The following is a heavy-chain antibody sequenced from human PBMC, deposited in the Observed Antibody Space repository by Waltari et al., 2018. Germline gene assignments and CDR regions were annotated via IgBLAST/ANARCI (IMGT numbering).Heavy chain of an antibody. CDR3: ARSPPSWSYYFDY. CDR2: IYSSGDT. Sequence: QVQLQESGSGRVKPSETLSLPCTVSGGSISVYYWSWIRQPPGKGLEWIGYIYSSGDTNYNPSLRTRLTISLGASQRQFSLKLTYVTAADTAVYYCARSPPSWSYYFDYWGQGSLVTVSS. D-gene: IGHD2-8*02. V-gene: IGHV4-59*01. CDR1: GGSISVYY. J-gene: IGHJ4*02.